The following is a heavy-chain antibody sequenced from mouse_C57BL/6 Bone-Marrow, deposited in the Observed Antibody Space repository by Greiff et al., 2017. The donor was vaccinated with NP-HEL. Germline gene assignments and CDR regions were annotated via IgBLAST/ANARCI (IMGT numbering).Heavy chain of an antibody. CDR1: GYTFTTYP. J-gene: IGHJ1*03. Sequence: QVQLQQSGAELVKPGASVKMSCKASGYTFTTYPIEWMKQNHGKSLEWIGNFHPYNDDTKYNEKFKGKATLTVETSSSTVYLELSRLTSADSAVYYCARGEAYYSNYKYMDVWGTGTSVTVSS. V-gene: IGHV1-47*01. D-gene: IGHD2-5*01. CDR3: ARGEAYYSNYKYMDV. CDR2: FHPYNDDT.